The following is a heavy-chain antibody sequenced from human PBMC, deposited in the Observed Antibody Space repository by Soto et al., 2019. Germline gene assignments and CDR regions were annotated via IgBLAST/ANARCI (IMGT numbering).Heavy chain of an antibody. Sequence: SGPTLVNPTQTLTLTCTFSGFSLSTSGVGVGWIRQPPGKALEWLALIYWDDDKRYSPSLKSRLTITKDTSKNQVVLTMTNMDPVDTATYYYALHEVAVAGIDYWGQGTLVTVSS. V-gene: IGHV2-5*02. D-gene: IGHD6-19*01. CDR3: ALHEVAVAGIDY. CDR1: GFSLSTSGVG. CDR2: IYWDDDK. J-gene: IGHJ4*02.